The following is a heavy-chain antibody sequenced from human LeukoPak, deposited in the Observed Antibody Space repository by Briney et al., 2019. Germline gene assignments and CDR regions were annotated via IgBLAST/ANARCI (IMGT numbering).Heavy chain of an antibody. D-gene: IGHD6-13*01. V-gene: IGHV4-34*01. CDR2: INHSGST. Sequence: SETLSLTCAVYGGSFSGYYWSWIRQPPGKGLEWIGEINHSGSTNYNPSLKSRVTISVDTSKNQFSLELSSVTAADTAVYYCARDSAAADLYYYYYMDVWGKGTTVTVSS. CDR1: GGSFSGYY. J-gene: IGHJ6*03. CDR3: ARDSAAADLYYYYYMDV.